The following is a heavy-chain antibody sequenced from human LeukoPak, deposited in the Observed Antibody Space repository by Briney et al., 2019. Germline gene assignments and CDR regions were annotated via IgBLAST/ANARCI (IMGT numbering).Heavy chain of an antibody. V-gene: IGHV4-4*02. D-gene: IGHD6-6*01. CDR1: GGSISSSNW. CDR3: ATVLGSESIAARPDWLDP. CDR2: IYHSGST. J-gene: IGHJ5*02. Sequence: SETLSLTCAVSGGSISSSNWWSWVRQPPGKGLEWIGEIYHSGSTNYNPSLKSRVTISVDKSKNQFSLKLSSVTAADTAVYYCATVLGSESIAARPDWLDPWGQGTLVTVSS.